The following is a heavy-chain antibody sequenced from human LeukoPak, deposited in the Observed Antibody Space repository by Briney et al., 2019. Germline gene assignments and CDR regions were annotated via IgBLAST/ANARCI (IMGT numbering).Heavy chain of an antibody. V-gene: IGHV3-74*01. CDR3: ARGGGNDYDDY. J-gene: IGHJ4*02. CDR2: INSDGSST. CDR1: GFTFSSYW. Sequence: GGSLRLSCAASGFTFSSYWMHWVRQSPGKGLVWVSRINSDGSSTSYADSVKGRFTISRDNAKNTLYLQMNSLRAEDTAVYYCARGGGNDYDDYWGQGTLVTVSS.